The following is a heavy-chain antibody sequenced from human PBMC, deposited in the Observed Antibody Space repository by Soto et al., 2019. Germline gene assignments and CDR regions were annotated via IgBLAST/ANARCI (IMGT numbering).Heavy chain of an antibody. CDR1: GGSISSFF. Sequence: SETLSLTCTVSGGSISSFFWSWIRQPPGKGLEWIGSISYGGSTDYSPSLRSRVTISLGTSKNQFSLRLSSVTAADTAVYYCARVRYTNTWYYFDYWGQGAQVTVSS. J-gene: IGHJ4*02. CDR3: ARVRYTNTWYYFDY. D-gene: IGHD6-13*01. V-gene: IGHV4-59*01. CDR2: ISYGGST.